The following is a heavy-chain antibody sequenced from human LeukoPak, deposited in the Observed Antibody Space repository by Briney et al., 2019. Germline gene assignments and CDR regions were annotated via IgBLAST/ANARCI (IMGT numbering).Heavy chain of an antibody. CDR1: GFTFSSYG. D-gene: IGHD6-6*01. CDR2: IWYDGSNK. J-gene: IGHJ4*02. CDR3: ARASRSSSWTDYFDY. Sequence: GRSLRLSCAASGFTFSSYGMHWVRQPPGKGLEWVAVIWYDGSNKYYADSVKGRFAISRDNSKNTLYLQMNSLRAEDTAVYYCARASRSSSWTDYFDYWGQGTLVTVSS. V-gene: IGHV3-33*01.